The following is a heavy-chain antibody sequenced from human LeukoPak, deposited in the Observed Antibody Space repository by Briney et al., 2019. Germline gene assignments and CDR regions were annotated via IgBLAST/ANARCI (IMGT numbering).Heavy chain of an antibody. CDR3: ARAPFPLLRGGD. CDR1: GGSFSGYY. J-gene: IGHJ4*02. Sequence: SETLSLTCAVYGGSFSGYYWSWIRQPPGKGLEWIGEINHSGSTNYNPSLKSRVTISVDTSKNQFSLKLSSVTAADTAVYYCARAPFPLLRGGDWGQGTLVTVSS. CDR2: INHSGST. D-gene: IGHD1-26*01. V-gene: IGHV4-34*01.